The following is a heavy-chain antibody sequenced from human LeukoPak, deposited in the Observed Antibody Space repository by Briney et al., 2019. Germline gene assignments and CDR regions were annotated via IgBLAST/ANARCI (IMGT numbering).Heavy chain of an antibody. J-gene: IGHJ1*01. Sequence: GSLTLSCAASGFIFNTYVMSWVRQPPGKGLDWIGEINHSGNTNYNPSLKSRVTMSTDTSKNQFSLKLSSVTAADTAVYYCARGRGDYGDYVYFQHWGQGTLVTVSS. CDR1: GFIFNTYV. D-gene: IGHD4-17*01. CDR3: ARGRGDYGDYVYFQH. CDR2: INHSGNT. V-gene: IGHV4-34*01.